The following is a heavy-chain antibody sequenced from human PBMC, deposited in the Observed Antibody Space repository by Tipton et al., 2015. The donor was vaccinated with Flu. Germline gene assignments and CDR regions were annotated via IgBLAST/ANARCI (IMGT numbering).Heavy chain of an antibody. Sequence: GLVKPSETLSLTCTVSDDSITFYYWSWVRQPPGKGLEWIGYIYSSGSTNYNPSLRGRVTISVDTSKNQLSLRLSSVTAADTAVYYCARARAPYYYYAMDDWGQGTTVSVYS. V-gene: IGHV4-59*01. J-gene: IGHJ6*02. CDR3: ARARAPYYYYAMDD. D-gene: IGHD3-16*01. CDR1: DDSITFYY. CDR2: IYSSGST.